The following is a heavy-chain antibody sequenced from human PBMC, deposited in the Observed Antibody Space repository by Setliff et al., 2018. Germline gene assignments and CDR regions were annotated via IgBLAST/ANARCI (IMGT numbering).Heavy chain of an antibody. Sequence: TSETLSLTCTVSGGSISSGGYYWSWIRQHPGKGLEWIGYIYTSGITSYNPSLKSRVTISVDTSKNQFSLKLSSVTAADTAVYFCARGYYNFLSGYYTPYYFDYWGQGTLVTVS. J-gene: IGHJ4*02. CDR2: IYTSGIT. CDR3: ARGYYNFLSGYYTPYYFDY. D-gene: IGHD3-3*01. V-gene: IGHV4-61*08. CDR1: GGSISSGGYY.